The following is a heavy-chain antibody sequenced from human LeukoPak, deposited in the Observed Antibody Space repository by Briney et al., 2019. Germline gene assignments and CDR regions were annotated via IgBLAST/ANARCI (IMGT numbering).Heavy chain of an antibody. CDR2: IYSGGST. V-gene: IGHV3-53*01. J-gene: IGHJ2*01. D-gene: IGHD3-22*01. CDR3: ARHAKYYYDSSGYYWYFDL. CDR1: GFTVSSNY. Sequence: GGSLRLSCAASGFTVSSNYMSWVRQAPGKGLEWVSVIYSGGSTYYADSVKGRFTISRDNSKNTLYLQMNSLRAEDTAVYYCARHAKYYYDSSGYYWYFDLWGRGTLVTVSS.